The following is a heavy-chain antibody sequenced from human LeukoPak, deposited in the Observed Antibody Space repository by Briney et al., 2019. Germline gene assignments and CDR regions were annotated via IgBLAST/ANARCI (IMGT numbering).Heavy chain of an antibody. V-gene: IGHV1-18*01. D-gene: IGHD6-6*01. Sequence: ASVKVSFKASGYTFTSYAFSWVRQAPGQGLEWMGWISAYNGDTKFARKFQGRVTLTTDASTTIGYMELRSLTSDDTAIYYCARGQLVPPNWFDPWGQGILVTVSS. CDR1: GYTFTSYA. J-gene: IGHJ5*02. CDR2: ISAYNGDT. CDR3: ARGQLVPPNWFDP.